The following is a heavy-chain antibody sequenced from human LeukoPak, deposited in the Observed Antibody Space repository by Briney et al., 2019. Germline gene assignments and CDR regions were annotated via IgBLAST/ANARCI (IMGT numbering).Heavy chain of an antibody. Sequence: PSETLSLTCAVYGGSFSGYYWTWIRQPPGKGLEWIGEINDSGSTNYNPSLKSRVTISVDTSKNQFSLKLSSVTAADTAVYYCARDRGSSWYLIDYWGQGTLVTVSS. D-gene: IGHD6-13*01. V-gene: IGHV4-34*01. CDR3: ARDRGSSWYLIDY. CDR2: INDSGST. CDR1: GGSFSGYY. J-gene: IGHJ4*02.